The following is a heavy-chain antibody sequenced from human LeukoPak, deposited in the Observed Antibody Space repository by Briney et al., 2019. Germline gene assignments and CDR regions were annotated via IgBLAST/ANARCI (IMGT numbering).Heavy chain of an antibody. Sequence: SETLSLTCLVSGGSISGSHWSWIRQPPGKGLEWIGYIHYTGSTDYNPSLRSRVTLSIDMSKNQFSLRLSSVTAADTAVYYCARTGGDCSSGLCYYTMDVWGQGTTVTVS. CDR2: IHYTGST. CDR3: ARTGGDCSSGLCYYTMDV. CDR1: GGSISGSH. D-gene: IGHD2-21*02. V-gene: IGHV4-59*01. J-gene: IGHJ6*02.